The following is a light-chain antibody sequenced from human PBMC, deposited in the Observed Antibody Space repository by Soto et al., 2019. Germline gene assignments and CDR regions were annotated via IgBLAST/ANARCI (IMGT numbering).Light chain of an antibody. J-gene: IGLJ1*01. CDR2: GNT. V-gene: IGLV1-40*01. CDR1: SSNIGAGYD. Sequence: QPVLTQPPSVSGAPGQRVTISCTGSSSNIGAGYDVQWYQQLPGTAPKLLMYGNTNRPSGVPDRSSGSKSGTSASLAITGLQAEDEADYYCQSYDSSLTALYVFGTGTKLTVL. CDR3: QSYDSSLTALYV.